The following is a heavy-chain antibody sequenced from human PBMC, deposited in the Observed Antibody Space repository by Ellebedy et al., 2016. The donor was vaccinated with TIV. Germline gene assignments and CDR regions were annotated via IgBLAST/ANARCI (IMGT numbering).Heavy chain of an antibody. CDR3: VSSASMDAFDL. V-gene: IGHV4-59*01. Sequence: SETLSLTCAVSGGSLSDNYWTWIRQPPGKGLEWIGYLYYTGSTNYNPSLKRRLTISVNTPRNQFSLKLSSVTAADTAVYYCVSSASMDAFDLWGQGTMVTVSS. J-gene: IGHJ3*01. CDR2: LYYTGST. CDR1: GGSLSDNY. D-gene: IGHD3-16*01.